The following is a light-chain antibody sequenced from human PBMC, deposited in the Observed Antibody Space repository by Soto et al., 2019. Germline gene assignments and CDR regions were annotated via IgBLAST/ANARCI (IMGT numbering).Light chain of an antibody. Sequence: EIVLTQSPGTLSLSPGERATLSCRASQSVSSSYLAWYQQKPGQAPRLLIDGASSRATGITDRFSGSGSGTDFTLTISRLEPEDFAVYYCPQYGSSLYTFGQGTKLEIK. CDR2: GAS. J-gene: IGKJ2*01. V-gene: IGKV3-20*01. CDR1: QSVSSSY. CDR3: PQYGSSLYT.